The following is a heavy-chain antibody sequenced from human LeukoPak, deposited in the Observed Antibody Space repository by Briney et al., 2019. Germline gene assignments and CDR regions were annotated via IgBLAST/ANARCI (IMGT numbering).Heavy chain of an antibody. CDR2: IKQDGSEK. Sequence: GGSLRLSCAASGFTFSSYWMSWVRQAPGKGLEWVANIKQDGSEKYYVDSVKGRFTISRDNAKNSLYLQMNSLRVEDTAVYFCARELVVGVAEYFQNWGLGTLVTVSS. CDR1: GFTFSSYW. V-gene: IGHV3-7*01. CDR3: ARELVVGVAEYFQN. J-gene: IGHJ1*01. D-gene: IGHD1-26*01.